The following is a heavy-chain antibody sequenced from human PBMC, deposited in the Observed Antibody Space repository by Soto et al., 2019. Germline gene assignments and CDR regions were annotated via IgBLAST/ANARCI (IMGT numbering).Heavy chain of an antibody. D-gene: IGHD1-1*01. J-gene: IGHJ6*02. CDR1: GGTFSSYA. CDR2: IIPIFGTA. Sequence: ASVKVSCKASGGTFSSYARSWVRQAPGQGLEWMRGIIPIFGTANYAQKFQGRVTITADESTSTAYMELSSLRSEDTAVYYCARVGTGTNSYYYYYYGMDVWGQGTTVTVSS. V-gene: IGHV1-69*13. CDR3: ARVGTGTNSYYYYYYGMDV.